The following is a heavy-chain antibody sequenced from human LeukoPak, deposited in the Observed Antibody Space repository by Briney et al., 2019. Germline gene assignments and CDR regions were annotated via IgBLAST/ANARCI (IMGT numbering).Heavy chain of an antibody. J-gene: IGHJ4*02. CDR2: FDPEDGET. D-gene: IGHD3-22*01. V-gene: IGHV1-24*01. Sequence: ASVKVSCKVSGYTLTELSMHWVRQAPGKGLEWMGGFDPEDGETIYAQKFQGRVTMTEDTSTDTAYMELSSLRSEDTAVYYCARDGIADYYDSSGYFPLGWGQGTLVTVSS. CDR1: GYTLTELS. CDR3: ARDGIADYYDSSGYFPLG.